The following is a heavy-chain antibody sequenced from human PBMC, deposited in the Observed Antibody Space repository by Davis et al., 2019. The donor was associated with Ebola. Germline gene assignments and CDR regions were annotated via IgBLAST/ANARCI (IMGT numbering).Heavy chain of an antibody. Sequence: GESLKISCAASGFIFSRYVMSWVRQAPGKGLEWVSTLGTSADTYYADSVKGRFTISRDNSKNTLYLQMNGLRVEDTAIYYCAKDTSNIWFDIWGQGTMVTVSS. CDR3: AKDTSNIWFDI. CDR1: GFIFSRYV. CDR2: LGTSADT. J-gene: IGHJ3*02. D-gene: IGHD1-26*01. V-gene: IGHV3-23*01.